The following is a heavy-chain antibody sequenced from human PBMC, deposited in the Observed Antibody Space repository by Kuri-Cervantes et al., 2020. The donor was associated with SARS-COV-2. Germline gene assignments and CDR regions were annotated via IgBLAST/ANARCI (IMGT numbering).Heavy chain of an antibody. CDR1: GGSFSGLS. D-gene: IGHD2-2*01. CDR2: VNHNGNT. J-gene: IGHJ6*02. V-gene: IGHV4-34*01. Sequence: SQTLSLTCAVHGGSFSGLSWSWIRQSPGKGLEWIGEVNHNGNTNYNPSLKSRVTMSVDTSKNQFSLKLSSVTAADTAVYYCARWGPAGRAYYYYYYGMDVWGQGTTVTVSS. CDR3: ARWGPAGRAYYYYYYGMDV.